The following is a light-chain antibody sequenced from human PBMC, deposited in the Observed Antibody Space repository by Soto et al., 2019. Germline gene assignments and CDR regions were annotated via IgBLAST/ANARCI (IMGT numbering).Light chain of an antibody. CDR2: AAS. J-gene: IGKJ2*01. Sequence: DIQMTQSPSSLSASVGDRVTITCRASQSISTYLNWYQQKPGKAPKLLINAASSLQSGVPSRFSGSGSGTDFTLTINSLQPEHFATYYCQQSYSTPRATFGQVTKLEIK. CDR3: QQSYSTPRAT. CDR1: QSISTY. V-gene: IGKV1-39*01.